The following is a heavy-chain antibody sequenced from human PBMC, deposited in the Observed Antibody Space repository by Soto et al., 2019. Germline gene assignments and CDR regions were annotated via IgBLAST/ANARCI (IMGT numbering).Heavy chain of an antibody. CDR2: IYYSGST. V-gene: IGHV4-59*01. CDR1: GGSISSYY. D-gene: IGHD2-21*02. J-gene: IGHJ6*02. CDR3: ARDTRFCGGDCYSGGYYYYGMDV. Sequence: SETLSLTCTVSGGSISSYYWSWIRQPPGKGLEWIGYIYYSGSTNYNPSLKSRVTISVDTSKNQFSLKLSSVTAADTAVYYCARDTRFCGGDCYSGGYYYYGMDVWGQGTTVTVSS.